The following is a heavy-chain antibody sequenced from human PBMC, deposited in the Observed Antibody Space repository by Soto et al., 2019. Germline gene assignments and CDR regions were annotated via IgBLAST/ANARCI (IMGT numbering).Heavy chain of an antibody. CDR2: IYSGGST. CDR1: GFTVSSNY. V-gene: IGHV3-53*01. CDR3: ARDLWYYYDSSGYRDDAFDI. D-gene: IGHD3-22*01. Sequence: SGGSLRLSCAASGFTVSSNYMTWVRQAPGKGLEWVSAIYSGGSTYYADSVKGRFTISRDNSKNTLYLQMNSLRAEDTAVYYCARDLWYYYDSSGYRDDAFDIWGQGTMVTVSS. J-gene: IGHJ3*02.